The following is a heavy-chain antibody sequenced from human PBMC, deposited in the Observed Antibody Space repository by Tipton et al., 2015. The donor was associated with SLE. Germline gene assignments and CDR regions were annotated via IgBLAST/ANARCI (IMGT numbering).Heavy chain of an antibody. CDR3: ARDSLSGDNWFDP. CDR2: IYNSGRT. J-gene: IGHJ5*01. CDR1: GASIRSYY. V-gene: IGHV4-59*01. Sequence: TLSLTCTVSGASIRSYYWSWIRQPPGKGLEWIGNIYNSGRTNYNPSLKSRVTMSLDTSKNQFSLKLSSVTAADTAVYYCARDSLSGDNWFDPWGQGTLVTVSS. D-gene: IGHD1-1*01.